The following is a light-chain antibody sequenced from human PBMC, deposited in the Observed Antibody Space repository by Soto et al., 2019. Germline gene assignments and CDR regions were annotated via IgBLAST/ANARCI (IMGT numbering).Light chain of an antibody. CDR2: EVS. CDR1: SSDVGGYNY. V-gene: IGLV2-8*01. CDR3: SSYAGSNKVV. J-gene: IGLJ2*01. Sequence: QSALTQPPSASGSPGQSVTISRTGTSSDVGGYNYVSWYQQHPGKAPKLMIYEVSKRPSGVPDRFSGSKSGNTASLTVSGLQAEDEADYYCSSYAGSNKVVFGGGTQLTVL.